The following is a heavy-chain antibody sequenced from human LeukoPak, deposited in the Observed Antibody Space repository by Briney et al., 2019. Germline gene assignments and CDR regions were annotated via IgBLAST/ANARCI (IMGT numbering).Heavy chain of an antibody. Sequence: PGGSLRLSCVASGFTFSTFGMHWVRQAPGKGLEWVAFIRYDGGNNYYAHSVKGRFTISRDNSKNTLYLQMDSLRVEDTAVYYCVKRIVVADKFDYWGQGSLVTVSS. V-gene: IGHV3-30*02. CDR1: GFTFSTFG. CDR3: VKRIVVADKFDY. CDR2: IRYDGGNN. D-gene: IGHD6-19*01. J-gene: IGHJ4*02.